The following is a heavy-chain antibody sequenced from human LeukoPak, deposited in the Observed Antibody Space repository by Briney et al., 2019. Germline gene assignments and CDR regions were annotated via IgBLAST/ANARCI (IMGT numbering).Heavy chain of an antibody. CDR3: AKDHIAVAGKGAFDI. D-gene: IGHD6-19*01. J-gene: IGHJ3*02. CDR2: IKSKTDGGTT. CDR1: GFTFSNAW. V-gene: IGHV3-15*01. Sequence: GGSLRLSCAASGFTFSNAWMTWVRQAPGKGLEWVGRIKSKTDGGTTDYAAPVKGRFTLSRDDSKNTLYLQMSSLRAEDTAVYYCAKDHIAVAGKGAFDIWGXXTMVTVSS.